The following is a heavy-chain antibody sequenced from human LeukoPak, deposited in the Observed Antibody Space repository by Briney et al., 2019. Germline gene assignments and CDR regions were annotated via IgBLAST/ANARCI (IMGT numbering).Heavy chain of an antibody. Sequence: SETLSLTCTVSGGSISSYYWSWIRQPPGKGLEWIGYIYYSGSTNYNPSLKSRVTISVDTSKNQFSLKLSSVTAADTAVYYCAREYSSGFDYWAREPWSPSPQ. CDR3: AREYSSGFDY. CDR1: GGSISSYY. D-gene: IGHD6-25*01. CDR2: IYYSGST. J-gene: IGHJ4*02. V-gene: IGHV4-59*01.